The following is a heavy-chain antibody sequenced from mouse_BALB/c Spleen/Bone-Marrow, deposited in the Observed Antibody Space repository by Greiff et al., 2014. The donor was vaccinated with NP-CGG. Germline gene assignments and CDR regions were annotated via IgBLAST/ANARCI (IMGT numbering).Heavy chain of an antibody. V-gene: IGHV4-1*02. CDR1: GFDFSRYW. Sequence: EVQLVESGGGLVQPGGSLKLSCVASGFDFSRYWMSWVRQAPGKGLEWIGEINPDSSTINYTPSPKDKFIISRDNAKNTLYLQMSKVRSEDTALYYCARPGWGNYVFVYWGQGTLVTVST. D-gene: IGHD2-1*01. CDR3: ARPGWGNYVFVY. J-gene: IGHJ3*01. CDR2: INPDSSTI.